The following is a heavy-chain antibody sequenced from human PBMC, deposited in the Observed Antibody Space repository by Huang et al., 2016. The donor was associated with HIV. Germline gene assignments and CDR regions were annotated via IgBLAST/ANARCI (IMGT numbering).Heavy chain of an antibody. D-gene: IGHD1-1*01. Sequence: QVQLVQSGAEVKKPGSSVRVSCEASGGTFSSYAINRVRQAPGQGLEGMGGIIPIVGTPNYAQKFQGRVTITADESTSTAYMELSSLRSDDTAVYYCARDRKYDNAWYWFDPWGQGTLVTVSS. V-gene: IGHV1-69*01. CDR2: IIPIVGTP. CDR1: GGTFSSYA. J-gene: IGHJ5*02. CDR3: ARDRKYDNAWYWFDP.